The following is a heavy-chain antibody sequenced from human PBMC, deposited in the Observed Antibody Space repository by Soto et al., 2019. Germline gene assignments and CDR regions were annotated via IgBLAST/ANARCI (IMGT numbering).Heavy chain of an antibody. Sequence: VKVSCKASGGTFSSYAISWVRQAPGQGLEWMGGIIPIFGTANYAQKFQGRVTITADKSTSTAYMELSSLRSEDTAVYYCARLVEMATMGPDYYYGMDVWGQGTTVPSP. J-gene: IGHJ6*02. V-gene: IGHV1-69*06. CDR2: IIPIFGTA. D-gene: IGHD5-12*01. CDR3: ARLVEMATMGPDYYYGMDV. CDR1: GGTFSSYA.